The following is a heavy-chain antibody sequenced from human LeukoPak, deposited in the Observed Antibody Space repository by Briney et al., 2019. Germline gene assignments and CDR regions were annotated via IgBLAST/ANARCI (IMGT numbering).Heavy chain of an antibody. D-gene: IGHD2-8*01. Sequence: SVKVSCKASGYTFTGYYMHWVRQAPGQGLEWMGGIIPIFGTANYAQKFQGRVTITADESTSTAYMELSSLRSEDTAVYYCARSLIVLMVYAAHDYWGQGTLVTVSS. CDR3: ARSLIVLMVYAAHDY. V-gene: IGHV1-69*13. CDR1: GYTFTGYY. J-gene: IGHJ4*02. CDR2: IIPIFGTA.